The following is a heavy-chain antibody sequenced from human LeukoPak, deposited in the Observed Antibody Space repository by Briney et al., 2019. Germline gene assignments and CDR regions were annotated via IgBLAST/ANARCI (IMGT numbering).Heavy chain of an antibody. Sequence: PSETLSLTCAVYGGSFSGYYWSWIRQPPGKGLEWIGDVNHSGSTNYNPSLKSRVTISVDTSKNQFSLKLSSVTAADTAVYYCARGRVDEYSGYDSGKGLDYWGQGTLVTVSS. J-gene: IGHJ4*02. CDR1: GGSFSGYY. CDR3: ARGRVDEYSGYDSGKGLDY. V-gene: IGHV4-34*01. CDR2: VNHSGST. D-gene: IGHD5-12*01.